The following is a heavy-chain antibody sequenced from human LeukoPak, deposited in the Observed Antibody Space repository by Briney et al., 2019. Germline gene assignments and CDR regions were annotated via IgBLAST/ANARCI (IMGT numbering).Heavy chain of an antibody. D-gene: IGHD6-6*01. Sequence: PSETLSLTCAVYGGSFSGYYWSWMRQPPGKGLEWIGEINHSGSTNYNPSLKSRVTISVDTSKNQFSLKLSSVTAADTAVYYCARGLRIAARGDNWFDPWGQGTLVTVSS. CDR1: GGSFSGYY. V-gene: IGHV4-34*01. CDR3: ARGLRIAARGDNWFDP. J-gene: IGHJ5*02. CDR2: INHSGST.